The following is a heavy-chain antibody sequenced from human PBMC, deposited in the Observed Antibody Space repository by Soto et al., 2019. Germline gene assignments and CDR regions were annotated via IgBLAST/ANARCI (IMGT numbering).Heavy chain of an antibody. CDR3: ARDQSPSSGWPGMDV. CDR2: INPNSGGT. V-gene: IGHV1-2*02. CDR1: GYTFTDYY. Sequence: ASVKVSCKASGYTFTDYYMHCVRQAPGQGLEWMGWINPNSGGTNYAQKFQGRVTMTRDTSISTAYMELNRLRSDDTAVYYCARDQSPSSGWPGMDVWGQGTTVTVS. J-gene: IGHJ6*02. D-gene: IGHD6-19*01.